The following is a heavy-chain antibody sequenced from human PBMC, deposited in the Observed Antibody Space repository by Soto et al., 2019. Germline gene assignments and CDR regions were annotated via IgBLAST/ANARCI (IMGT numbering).Heavy chain of an antibody. CDR2: IIPIFGTA. CDR3: ARGVLRFLEWVVYRWEYYYGMDV. Sequence: SVKVSCKASGGTFSSYAISWVRQAPGQGLEWMGGIIPIFGTANYAQKFQGRVTITADESTSTAYMELSSLRSEDTAVYYCARGVLRFLEWVVYRWEYYYGMDVWGKGTTVTVSS. J-gene: IGHJ6*04. D-gene: IGHD3-3*01. CDR1: GGTFSSYA. V-gene: IGHV1-69*13.